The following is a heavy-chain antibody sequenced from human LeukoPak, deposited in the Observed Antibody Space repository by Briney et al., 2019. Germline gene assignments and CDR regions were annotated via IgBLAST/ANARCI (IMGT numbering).Heavy chain of an antibody. CDR1: GDTFSRSA. CDR2: IIPIFGTA. Sequence: SVKVSCKASGDTFSRSAISWVRQAPGQGLEWMGGIIPIFGTANYAQKFQGRVTVTADESTSTAYMELSSLRSEDTAVYYCARDRVAAAGTVDYWGQGTLVTVSS. CDR3: ARDRVAAAGTVDY. J-gene: IGHJ4*02. D-gene: IGHD6-13*01. V-gene: IGHV1-69*01.